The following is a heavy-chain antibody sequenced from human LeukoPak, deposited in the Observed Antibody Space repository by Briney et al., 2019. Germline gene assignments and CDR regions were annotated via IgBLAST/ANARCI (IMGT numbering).Heavy chain of an antibody. V-gene: IGHV3-48*03. Sequence: PGGSLRLSCAASGFTFSSYEMNWVRQAPGKGLEWVSYISSRGSTIFYADSVKGRFTISRDNAKNSLYLQMNRLRAEETAVYYCARGGGGYSGYDETGSFGYWGQGTLVTVSS. D-gene: IGHD5-12*01. J-gene: IGHJ4*02. CDR2: ISSRGSTI. CDR1: GFTFSSYE. CDR3: ARGGGGYSGYDETGSFGY.